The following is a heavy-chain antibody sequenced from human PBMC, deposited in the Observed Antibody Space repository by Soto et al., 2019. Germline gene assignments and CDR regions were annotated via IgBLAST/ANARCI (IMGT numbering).Heavy chain of an antibody. CDR1: GGSISSGDYY. J-gene: IGHJ4*02. D-gene: IGHD3-22*01. Sequence: SETLSLTCTVSGGSISSGDYYWSWIRQPPGKGLEWIGYTYYSGSTYYNPSLKSRVTISVDTSKNQFSLKLSSVTAADTAVYYCAREVQSHYYDGSEYYFDYWGQGTLVTVSS. V-gene: IGHV4-30-4*01. CDR2: TYYSGST. CDR3: AREVQSHYYDGSEYYFDY.